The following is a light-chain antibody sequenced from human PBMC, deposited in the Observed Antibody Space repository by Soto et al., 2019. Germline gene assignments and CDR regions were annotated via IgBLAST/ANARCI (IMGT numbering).Light chain of an antibody. CDR3: QHYYSSWT. J-gene: IGKJ1*01. V-gene: IGKV3-20*01. CDR1: QSISNTF. CDR2: GAS. Sequence: EIVLTQSPGTLSLSPGEGATLSCRASQSISNTFLAWYQQRPGQAPRILIYGASRRATGIPDRFSGSGSGTDFTLTISRLEPEAFALYYCQHYYSSWTFGQGTKVEMK.